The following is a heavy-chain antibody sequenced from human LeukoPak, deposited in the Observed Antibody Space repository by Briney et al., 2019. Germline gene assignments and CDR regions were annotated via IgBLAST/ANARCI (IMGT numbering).Heavy chain of an antibody. J-gene: IGHJ6*04. CDR1: GFTFSNYW. CDR2: IKQDESEK. V-gene: IGHV3-7*03. CDR3: AREAKESSGMDV. Sequence: GGSLRLSCAASGFTFSNYWMSWVRQAPGKGLEWVANIKQDESEKNYVDSVKGRFTVSRDNAKKSLYLQMNSLRAEDTAVYYCAREAKESSGMDVWGKGTTVTVSS.